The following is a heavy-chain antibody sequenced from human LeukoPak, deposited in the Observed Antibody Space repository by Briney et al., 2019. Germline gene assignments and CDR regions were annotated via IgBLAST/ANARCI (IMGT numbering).Heavy chain of an antibody. Sequence: SETLSLTCTVSGGSISSGGYYWSWIRQHPGKGLEWIGYIYYSGSTYYNPSLKSRVTISVDTSKNQFSLKLSSVTAADTAVYYCARDLLVRGPNYYGIDVWGQGTTVTVSS. J-gene: IGHJ6*02. V-gene: IGHV4-31*03. D-gene: IGHD3-10*01. CDR1: GGSISSGGYY. CDR3: ARDLLVRGPNYYGIDV. CDR2: IYYSGST.